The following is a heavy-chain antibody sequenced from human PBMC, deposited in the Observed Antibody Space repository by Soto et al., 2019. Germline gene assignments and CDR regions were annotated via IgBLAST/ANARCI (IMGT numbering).Heavy chain of an antibody. J-gene: IGHJ6*02. CDR1: GFTFTSSA. V-gene: IGHV1-58*01. Sequence: SVKVSCKASGFTFTSSAVQWVRQARGQRLEWIGWIVVGSGNTNYAQKFQERVTITRDMSTSTAYMELSSLRSEDTAVYYCVADLRGAEGSGWYYYYYYGLDVWGQGTTVTVAS. CDR3: VADLRGAEGSGWYYYYYYGLDV. CDR2: IVVGSGNT. D-gene: IGHD6-19*01.